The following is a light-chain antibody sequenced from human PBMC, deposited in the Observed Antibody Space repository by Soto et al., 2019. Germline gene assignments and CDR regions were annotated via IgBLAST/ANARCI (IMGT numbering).Light chain of an antibody. J-gene: IGKJ2*01. CDR3: QQYLNTQYT. V-gene: IGKV4-1*01. Sequence: DIVMTQSPDSLAVSLGERATINCKSSQSVLYSSNNKNYLAWYQQKPRQPPKLLIYWASTRESGVPDRFSGSGSGTDVTLSISRLQAEDVAVYYCQQYLNTQYTFGQGTKLEIK. CDR2: WAS. CDR1: QSVLYSSNNKNY.